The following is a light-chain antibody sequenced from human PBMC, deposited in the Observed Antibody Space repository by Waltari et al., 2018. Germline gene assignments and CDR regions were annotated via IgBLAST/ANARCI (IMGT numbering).Light chain of an antibody. CDR2: EGT. Sequence: QSALTQPASVSGSPGPSLTISCTGTTSYVGRSHLFSWYQHHPGKAPKLMIYEGTQRPSGVSDRFSGSKSGDTASLTISGLQAEDEADYYCCSYVRDITWVFGGGTKLTVL. V-gene: IGLV2-23*01. CDR1: TSYVGRSHL. CDR3: CSYVRDITWV. J-gene: IGLJ3*02.